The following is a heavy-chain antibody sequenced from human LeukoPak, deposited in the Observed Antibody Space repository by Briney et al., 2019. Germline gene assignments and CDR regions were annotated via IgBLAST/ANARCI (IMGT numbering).Heavy chain of an antibody. CDR3: ARYLDYGGNSRVFQH. D-gene: IGHD4-23*01. J-gene: IGHJ1*01. V-gene: IGHV4-34*01. Sequence: PSETLSLTCAVYGGSFSGYYWSWIRQPPGKVLEWIGEINHSGSTNYNPSLKSRVTISIDTSKNQFSLKLSSVAAADTAIYYCARYLDYGGNSRVFQHWGQGTLVTVSS. CDR1: GGSFSGYY. CDR2: INHSGST.